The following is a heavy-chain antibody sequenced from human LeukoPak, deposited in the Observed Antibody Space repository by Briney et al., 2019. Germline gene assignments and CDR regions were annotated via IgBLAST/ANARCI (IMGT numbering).Heavy chain of an antibody. Sequence: PGGSLRLSCAASGFAFSSYAMSWVRQAPGKGLEWVSAISGSGGSTYYADSVKGRFTISRDNSKNTLYLQMNSLRAEDTAVYYCAKDLYGDSYGDGYWGQGTLVTVSS. V-gene: IGHV3-23*01. CDR3: AKDLYGDSYGDGY. J-gene: IGHJ4*02. CDR2: ISGSGGST. CDR1: GFAFSSYA. D-gene: IGHD4-17*01.